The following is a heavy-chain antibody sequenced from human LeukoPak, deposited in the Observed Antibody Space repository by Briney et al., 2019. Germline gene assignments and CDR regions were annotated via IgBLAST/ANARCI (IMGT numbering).Heavy chain of an antibody. V-gene: IGHV3-30-3*01. CDR3: AREFWGSGYDPIDY. D-gene: IGHD5-12*01. Sequence: GRSLRLSCAASGFTFSSYAMHWVRQAPGKGLEWVAVISYDGSNKYYADSVKGRFTISRDNSKNTLYLQMNNLRAEDTAVYYCAREFWGSGYDPIDYWGQGTLVTVSS. J-gene: IGHJ4*02. CDR1: GFTFSSYA. CDR2: ISYDGSNK.